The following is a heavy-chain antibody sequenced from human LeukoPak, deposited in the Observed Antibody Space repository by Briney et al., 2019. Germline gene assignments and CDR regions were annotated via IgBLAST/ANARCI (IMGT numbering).Heavy chain of an antibody. CDR2: MKEDGREI. CDR1: GLTFSNYW. J-gene: IGHJ4*02. Sequence: GGSLRLSCVVSGLTFSNYWMTWVRQAPGKGLEWVANMKEDGREIYYEDSVKGRFTISRDNTKSSLYLQMDGLRAEDTAVYYCAASFDFWGQGTLVSVSS. CDR3: AASFDF. V-gene: IGHV3-7*01.